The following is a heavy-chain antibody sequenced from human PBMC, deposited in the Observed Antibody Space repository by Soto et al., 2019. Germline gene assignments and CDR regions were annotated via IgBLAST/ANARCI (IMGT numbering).Heavy chain of an antibody. CDR1: GFTFSSYG. J-gene: IGHJ4*02. V-gene: IGHV3-30*18. D-gene: IGHD2-15*01. CDR3: AKDRARYCGGGSCYSIFDY. CDR2: ISYDGSNK. Sequence: QVQLVESGGGVVQPGRSLRLSCAACGFTFSSYGMHWVRQAPGKGLEWVAVISYDGSNKYYADSVKGRFTISRDNSKNTLYLQMNSLRAEDTAVYYCAKDRARYCGGGSCYSIFDYWGQGTLVTVSS.